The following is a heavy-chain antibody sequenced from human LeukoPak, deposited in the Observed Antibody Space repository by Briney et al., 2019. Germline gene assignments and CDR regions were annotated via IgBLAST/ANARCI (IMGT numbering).Heavy chain of an antibody. CDR3: ASPGATYYYGSGSFFY. V-gene: IGHV4-34*01. Sequence: SETLSLTCAVYGGSFSGYYWSWIRQPPGKGLEWIGEINHSGSTNYNPSLKSRVTISVDTSKNQFSLKLSSVTAADTAVYYCASPGATYYYGSGSFFYWSQGTLVTVSS. D-gene: IGHD3-10*01. CDR1: GGSFSGYY. J-gene: IGHJ4*02. CDR2: INHSGST.